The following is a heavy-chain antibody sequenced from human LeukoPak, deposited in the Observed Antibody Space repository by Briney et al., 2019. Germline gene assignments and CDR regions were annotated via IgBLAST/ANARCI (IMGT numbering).Heavy chain of an antibody. J-gene: IGHJ3*02. D-gene: IGHD1-26*01. Sequence: PSETLSLTCTVSGGSISSYYWSWIRQPAGKGLEWIGRIYTSGSTNYNPSLKSRVTMSVDTSKNQFSLKLSSVTAADTAVYYCARVGGGGSYFADAFDIWGQGTMVTVSS. V-gene: IGHV4-4*07. CDR3: ARVGGGGSYFADAFDI. CDR1: GGSISSYY. CDR2: IYTSGST.